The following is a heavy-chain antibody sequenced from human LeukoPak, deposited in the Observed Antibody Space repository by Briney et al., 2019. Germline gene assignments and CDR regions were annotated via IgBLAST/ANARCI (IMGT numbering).Heavy chain of an antibody. CDR1: GGSFSAYY. J-gene: IGHJ4*02. CDR3: ARVPVAYCGGDCSSDY. CDR2: INHSGST. Sequence: SETLSLTCAVYGGSFSAYYWSWIRQPPGKGLEWIGEINHSGSTNYNPSLKSRVTISVDTSKNQFSLKLSSVTAADTAVYYCARVPVAYCGGDCSSDYWGQGTLVTVSS. D-gene: IGHD2-21*02. V-gene: IGHV4-34*01.